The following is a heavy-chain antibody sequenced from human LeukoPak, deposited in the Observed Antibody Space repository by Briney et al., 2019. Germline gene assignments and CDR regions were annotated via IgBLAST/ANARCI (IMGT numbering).Heavy chain of an antibody. CDR2: IYYSGST. D-gene: IGHD3-3*01. V-gene: IGHV4-30-4*08. J-gene: IGHJ6*03. CDR1: GGSISSGDYY. Sequence: SETLSLTCTVSGGSISSGDYYWSWIRQPPGKGLEWIGYIYYSGSTYYNPSLKSRVTISVDTSKNQFSLKLSSVTAADTAVYYCARAAITIFGVAPLHMDVWGKGTTVTVSS. CDR3: ARAAITIFGVAPLHMDV.